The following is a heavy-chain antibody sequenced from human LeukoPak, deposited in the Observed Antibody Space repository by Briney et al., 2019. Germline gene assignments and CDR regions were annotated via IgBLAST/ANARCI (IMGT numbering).Heavy chain of an antibody. CDR2: IKEDGSEK. J-gene: IGHJ3*02. CDR1: GFTFSSYA. D-gene: IGHD3-22*01. CDR3: ARDSPPMKVVTRGAFDI. V-gene: IGHV3-7*01. Sequence: GGSLRLSCAASGFTFSSYAMSWVRQAPGKGLEWVANIKEDGSEKYYVDSVKGRFTISRDNAKNSLYLQMNSLRVEDTAVYYCARDSPPMKVVTRGAFDIWGQGTMVTVSS.